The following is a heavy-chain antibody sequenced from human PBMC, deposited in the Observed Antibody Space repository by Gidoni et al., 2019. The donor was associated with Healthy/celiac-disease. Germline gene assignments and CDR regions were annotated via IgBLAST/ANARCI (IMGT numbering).Heavy chain of an antibody. D-gene: IGHD3-10*01. CDR3: ARDSPRWPISLGGDY. V-gene: IGHV4-4*07. CDR1: GGSISSYY. CDR2: IYTSGST. Sequence: QVQLPESGPGLVKPSETLSLTCTVSGGSISSYYWSWIRQPAGKGLEWIGRIYTSGSTNYNPSLKSRVTMSVDTSKYQFSLKLSSVTAADTAVYYCARDSPRWPISLGGDYWCQGTLVTVSS. J-gene: IGHJ4*02.